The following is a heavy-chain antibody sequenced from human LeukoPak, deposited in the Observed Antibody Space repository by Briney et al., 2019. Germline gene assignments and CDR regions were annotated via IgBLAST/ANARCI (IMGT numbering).Heavy chain of an antibody. Sequence: GGSLRLSCAASGFTFSTFAMVWVRQAPGKGLEWVSFISSSGSCIYYADSVKGRFIISRDNSKNSLYLQMNSLRTEDTAVCYCARASSRWYYFASWGQGTLVTVPS. CDR3: ARASSRWYYFAS. D-gene: IGHD6-13*01. V-gene: IGHV3-21*01. CDR1: GFTFSTFA. CDR2: ISSSGSCI. J-gene: IGHJ4*02.